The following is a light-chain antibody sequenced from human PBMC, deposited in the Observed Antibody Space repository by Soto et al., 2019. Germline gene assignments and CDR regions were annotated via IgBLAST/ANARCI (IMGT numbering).Light chain of an antibody. V-gene: IGKV3-15*01. CDR2: DAS. Sequence: EIVMTQSPATLSVSPGERATLSCRASQSVSSNLAWYQQKPGQAPRLLIYDASARATGIPARFSGSGSGIEFTLTISSLQSEDFAVYYCQQYNNWLFTFGPGTKVDIK. J-gene: IGKJ3*01. CDR3: QQYNNWLFT. CDR1: QSVSSN.